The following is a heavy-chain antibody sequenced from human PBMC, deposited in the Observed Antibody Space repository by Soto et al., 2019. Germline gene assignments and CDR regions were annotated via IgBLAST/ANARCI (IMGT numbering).Heavy chain of an antibody. V-gene: IGHV4-39*01. CDR1: GGSISSSSYY. CDR2: IYYSGST. J-gene: IGHJ6*02. Sequence: QLQLQESGPGLVKPSETLSLTCTVSGGSISSSSYYWGWIRQPPGKGLEWIGSIYYSGSTYYNPSLKSRAPIPVDTSKNQFSRKLSSVTAGDTAVYYGARHPRRPMVRGVIVYGMDVWGQGTTVTVSS. CDR3: ARHPRRPMVRGVIVYGMDV. D-gene: IGHD3-10*01.